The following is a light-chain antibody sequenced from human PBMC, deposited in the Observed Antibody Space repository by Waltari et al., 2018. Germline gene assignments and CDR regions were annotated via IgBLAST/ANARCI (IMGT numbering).Light chain of an antibody. CDR3: GSYAGTQKF. J-gene: IGLJ2*01. CDR1: SSALGGHNS. Sequence: QSALTQPPSASGSPGQSVPISCTGTSSALGGHNSVPWYQQYPGKAPKLMIYEVSQRPSGVPDRFSGSKSGNTASLTVSGLQAEDEAYYYCGSYAGTQKFFGGGTKLTVL. CDR2: EVS. V-gene: IGLV2-8*01.